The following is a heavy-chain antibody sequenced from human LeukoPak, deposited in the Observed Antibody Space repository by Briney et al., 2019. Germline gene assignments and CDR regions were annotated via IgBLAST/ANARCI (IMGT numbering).Heavy chain of an antibody. CDR3: AKDCSRDGGNSGGYFQH. CDR1: GFTFSSYA. V-gene: IGHV3-23*01. D-gene: IGHD4-23*01. Sequence: GGSLRLSCADSGFTFSSYAMSWVRQAPGKGLEWVSGISDSGGTTYYADSVKGRFTISRDNSKNTLYLQVNSLRVEDTAVYYCAKDCSRDGGNSGGYFQHWGQGTLVTVSS. CDR2: ISDSGGTT. J-gene: IGHJ1*01.